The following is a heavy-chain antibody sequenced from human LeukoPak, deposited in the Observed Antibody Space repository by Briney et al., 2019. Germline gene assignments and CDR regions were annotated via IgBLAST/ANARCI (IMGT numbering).Heavy chain of an antibody. CDR3: ARSVGARDYFDY. J-gene: IGHJ4*02. CDR1: GYTFTGYY. V-gene: IGHV1-46*01. Sequence: ASVKVSCKASGYTFTGYYIHWVRQAPGQGLEWMGIINPSGGSTSYAQKFQGRVTMTRDMSTSTVYMELSSLRSEDTAVYYCARSVGARDYFDYWGQGTLVTVSS. D-gene: IGHD1-26*01. CDR2: INPSGGST.